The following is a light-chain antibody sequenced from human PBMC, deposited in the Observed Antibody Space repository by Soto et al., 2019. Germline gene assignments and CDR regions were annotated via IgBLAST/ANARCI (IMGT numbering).Light chain of an antibody. CDR3: QQRSNWPRT. CDR2: AAS. V-gene: IGKV3D-20*02. Sequence: EIVLTQSPGTLSLSPGEGTTLSCSASQTVSRNYLAWYQQKRGQAPRLLIYAASNRATGIPDRFSGSGSGTDFTLTISSLEPEDFAVYYCQQRSNWPRTFGQGTKVDIK. CDR1: QTVSRNY. J-gene: IGKJ1*01.